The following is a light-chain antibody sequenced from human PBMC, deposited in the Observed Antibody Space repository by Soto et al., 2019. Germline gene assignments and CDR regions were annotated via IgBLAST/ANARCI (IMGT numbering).Light chain of an antibody. CDR3: QQYYNGPWT. V-gene: IGKV4-1*01. CDR2: WAS. CDR1: QSLLYNSNNKNY. J-gene: IGKJ1*01. Sequence: DIVMTHSPDSLAVSLGERATINCKSSQSLLYNSNNKNYLAWFQQKSGQPPKLLIYWASTRESGVPDRFSGSGSGTDFTLTVSSLQAEDVAVYYCQQYYNGPWTFGQGTRVEIK.